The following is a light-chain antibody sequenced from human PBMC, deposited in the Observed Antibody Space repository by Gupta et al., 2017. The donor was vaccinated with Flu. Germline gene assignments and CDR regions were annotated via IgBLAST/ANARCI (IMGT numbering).Light chain of an antibody. J-gene: IGLJ2*01. CDR2: KGN. CDR3: QSADSSGTDLI. CDR1: ELTKKY. V-gene: IGLV3-25*02. Sequence: SSSVPQPPSVSVSPGPTARITCSGDELTKKYAYWYKKKPGQAPVLVIYKGNERPSGIPERFSGSRSGTRDTLTISGVQAEDEADYYCQSADSSGTDLIFGGGTKLTVL.